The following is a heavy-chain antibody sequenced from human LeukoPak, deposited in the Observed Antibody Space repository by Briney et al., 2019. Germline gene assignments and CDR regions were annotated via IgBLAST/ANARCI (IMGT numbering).Heavy chain of an antibody. Sequence: GGALRLSCAASGFTFSSYSRNWVRQAPGKGVEWVSSIISSSSYIYYADTVKGRFTISRDNAKNSLYLQMNSLRAEDTAVYYCARAGGDLTFFDSWGQGTLVTVSS. J-gene: IGHJ4*02. CDR2: IISSSSYI. CDR1: GFTFSSYS. D-gene: IGHD2-21*02. CDR3: ARAGGDLTFFDS. V-gene: IGHV3-21*01.